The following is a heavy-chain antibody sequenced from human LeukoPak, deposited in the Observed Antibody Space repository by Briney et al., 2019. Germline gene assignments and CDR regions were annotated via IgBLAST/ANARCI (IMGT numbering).Heavy chain of an antibody. D-gene: IGHD2-2*02. J-gene: IGHJ5*02. Sequence: SETLSLTCAVYGGSFSGYYWSWIRQPPGKGLEWIGEINHSGSTNYNPSLKSRVTISVDTSKNQFSLKLSSVTAADTAVYYCARGHGTYSSSTSCYNYRLDPWGQGTLVTVSS. V-gene: IGHV4-34*01. CDR1: GGSFSGYY. CDR2: INHSGST. CDR3: ARGHGTYSSSTSCYNYRLDP.